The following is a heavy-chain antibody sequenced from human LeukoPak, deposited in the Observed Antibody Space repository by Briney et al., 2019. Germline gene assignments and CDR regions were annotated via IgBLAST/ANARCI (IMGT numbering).Heavy chain of an antibody. J-gene: IGHJ1*01. CDR1: GYTFTSYG. D-gene: IGHD3-22*01. CDR3: ARGRRGDYYDSSGYPPSLQH. Sequence: ASVKVSCKASGYTFTSYGISWVRQAPGQGLEWMGWISSYNGNTNYAQKLQGRVTMSTDTSTGTAYMELRSLRSDGTAVYYCARGRRGDYYDSSGYPPSLQHWGQGTLVTVSS. CDR2: ISSYNGNT. V-gene: IGHV1-18*01.